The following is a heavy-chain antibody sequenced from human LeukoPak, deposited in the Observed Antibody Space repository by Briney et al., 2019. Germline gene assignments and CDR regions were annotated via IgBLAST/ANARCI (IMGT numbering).Heavy chain of an antibody. CDR3: AREAFRGVIY. CDR2: ISSSGSNI. CDR1: GFTFSDYY. V-gene: IGHV3-11*04. D-gene: IGHD3-16*01. Sequence: GGSLRLSCAASGFTFSDYYMSWIREAPGKGLEWVLYISSSGSNIYYAVSVKGRFTISGDNHKNSLYLQMNTLRPEDTGLYHCAREAFRGVIYWGQGTLVTVSS. J-gene: IGHJ4*02.